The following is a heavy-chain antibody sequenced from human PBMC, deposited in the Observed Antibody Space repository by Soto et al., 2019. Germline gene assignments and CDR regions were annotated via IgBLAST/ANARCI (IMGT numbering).Heavy chain of an antibody. CDR3: AHRLIHGDYFNWFDP. D-gene: IGHD4-17*01. CDR1: GFSLSTSGVG. V-gene: IGHV2-5*02. J-gene: IGHJ5*02. CDR2: IYWDDDK. Sequence: QITLKESGPTLVKPTQTLTLTCTFSGFSLSTSGVGVGWIRQPPGKALEWLALIYWDDDKRYSPSLKSRLTITKDTSKNQVVLTMTNMDPVDTATYYCAHRLIHGDYFNWFDPWGQGTLVTVSS.